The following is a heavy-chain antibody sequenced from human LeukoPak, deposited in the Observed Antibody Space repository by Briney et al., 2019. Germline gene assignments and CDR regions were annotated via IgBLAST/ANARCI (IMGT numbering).Heavy chain of an antibody. V-gene: IGHV3-21*01. J-gene: IGHJ4*02. Sequence: PGGSLRLSCAASGFTFSSYSMDWVRQARGKWLEWVPSISSSSSYIYYADSVKGRFTISRDNAKNSLYLQMNSLRAEDPAVYYCARDRVLLWFGELFPFFDYWGQGTLVTVSS. CDR3: ARDRVLLWFGELFPFFDY. CDR1: GFTFSSYS. CDR2: ISSSSSYI. D-gene: IGHD3-10*01.